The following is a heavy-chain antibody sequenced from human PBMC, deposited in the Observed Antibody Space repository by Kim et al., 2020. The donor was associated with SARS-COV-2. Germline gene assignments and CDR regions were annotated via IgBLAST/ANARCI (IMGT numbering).Heavy chain of an antibody. CDR2: ISYDGSNK. J-gene: IGHJ4*02. CDR3: AKEGGSYVKVDY. V-gene: IGHV3-30*18. D-gene: IGHD1-26*01. CDR1: GFTFSSYG. Sequence: GGSLRLSCAASGFTFSSYGMHWVRQAPGKGLEWVAVISYDGSNKYYADSVKGRFTISRDNSKNTLYLQMNSLRAEDTAVYYCAKEGGSYVKVDYWGQGTLVTVSS.